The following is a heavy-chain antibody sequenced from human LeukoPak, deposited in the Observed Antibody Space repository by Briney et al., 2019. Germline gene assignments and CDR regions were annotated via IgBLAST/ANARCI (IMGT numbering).Heavy chain of an antibody. V-gene: IGHV3-23*01. CDR2: ISGSGGST. D-gene: IGHD3-22*01. Sequence: GGSLRLSCAASGFTFSSYGMSWVRQAPGKGLEWVSSISGSGGSTYYADSVKGRFTISRDNSKNTLYLQMNSLRDEDTAVYYCAKSSYYDASGYYREYYFDYWGQGTLVTVSS. CDR1: GFTFSSYG. CDR3: AKSSYYDASGYYREYYFDY. J-gene: IGHJ4*02.